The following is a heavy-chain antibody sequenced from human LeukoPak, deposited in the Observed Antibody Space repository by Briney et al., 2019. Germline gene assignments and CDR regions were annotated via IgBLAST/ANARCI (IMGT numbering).Heavy chain of an antibody. V-gene: IGHV3-30*04. CDR2: ISYDGNDK. Sequence: GRSLRLSCAASGFTFSSYSIHWVRQAPGKGLEGVAVISYDGNDKYYADSLKGRFTISRDNSKNTLYLQMNSLRAEDTAVYYCARDPYYDYVWDSYRYYYYGMDVWGQGTTVTVSS. J-gene: IGHJ6*02. CDR3: ARDPYYDYVWDSYRYYYYGMDV. D-gene: IGHD3-16*02. CDR1: GFTFSSYS.